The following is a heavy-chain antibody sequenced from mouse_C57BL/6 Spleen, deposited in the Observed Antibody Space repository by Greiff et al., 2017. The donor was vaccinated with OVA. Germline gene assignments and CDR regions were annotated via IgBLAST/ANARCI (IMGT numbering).Heavy chain of an antibody. CDR3: TRGYGSSYAMDY. V-gene: IGHV14-4*01. CDR1: GFNIKDDY. Sequence: VQLQQSGAELVRPGASVKLSCTASGFNIKDDYMHWVKQRPEQGLEWIGWLDPENGDTEYASKVQGKATITADTSSNTAYLQLSSLTSEDTAVYYCTRGYGSSYAMDYWGQGTSVTVSS. CDR2: LDPENGDT. D-gene: IGHD1-1*01. J-gene: IGHJ4*01.